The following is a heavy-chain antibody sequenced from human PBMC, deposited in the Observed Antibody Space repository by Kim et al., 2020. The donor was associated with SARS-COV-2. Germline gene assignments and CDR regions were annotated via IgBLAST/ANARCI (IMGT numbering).Heavy chain of an antibody. CDR3: AKPGYNSGWVDL. J-gene: IGHJ5*02. D-gene: IGHD6-19*01. V-gene: IGHV3-23*01. Sequence: YDADTVKGRFTITRDNSKHTLYVHMRSLRAEDTGVYYCAKPGYNSGWVDLWGQGTPVTVSS.